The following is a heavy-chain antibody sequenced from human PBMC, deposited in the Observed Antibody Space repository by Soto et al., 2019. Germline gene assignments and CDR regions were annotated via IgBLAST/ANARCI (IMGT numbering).Heavy chain of an antibody. CDR3: ARGYYSDNSGHD. Sequence: EVQLVESGGGLVQPGGSLRLSCEASGFTFSSYSMNWVRQAPGKGLEWISYITTSGSTIYYADSVKGRFTISRDNAKNYLYRQMTSLRDEDTAVYYCARGYYSDNSGHDWGQGTLVTVSS. V-gene: IGHV3-48*02. CDR1: GFTFSSYS. J-gene: IGHJ4*02. CDR2: ITTSGSTI. D-gene: IGHD3-22*01.